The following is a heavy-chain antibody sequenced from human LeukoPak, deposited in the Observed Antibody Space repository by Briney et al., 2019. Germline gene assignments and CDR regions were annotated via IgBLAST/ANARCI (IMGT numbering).Heavy chain of an antibody. V-gene: IGHV1-69*01. D-gene: IGHD3-22*01. Sequence: SVKVSCKASGGTFSSYAISWVRQAPGQGLEWMGGIIPIFGTANYAQKFQGRVTITADESTSTAYMELSSLRSEDTAVYYCTRAQSARYYDSSGYPRWYYGMDVWGQGTTVTVSS. J-gene: IGHJ6*02. CDR2: IIPIFGTA. CDR1: GGTFSSYA. CDR3: TRAQSARYYDSSGYPRWYYGMDV.